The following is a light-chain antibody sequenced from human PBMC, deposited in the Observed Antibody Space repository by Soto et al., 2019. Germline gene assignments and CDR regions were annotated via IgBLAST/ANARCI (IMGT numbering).Light chain of an antibody. Sequence: QSALTQPASVSGSPGQSITNSCTGTSSDIGGYNYVSWYQQHPGKAPKLMIYDVSNRPSGVSNRFSGSKSGNTASLTISGLQAEDEADYYCSSYTSTSTLVFGGETKLTVL. CDR3: SSYTSTSTLV. J-gene: IGLJ2*01. CDR1: SSDIGGYNY. V-gene: IGLV2-14*01. CDR2: DVS.